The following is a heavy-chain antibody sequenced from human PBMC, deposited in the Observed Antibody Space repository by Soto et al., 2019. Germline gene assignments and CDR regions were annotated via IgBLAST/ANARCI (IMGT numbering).Heavy chain of an antibody. CDR3: ARGGGYTIFGVVTIRVYYFDY. D-gene: IGHD3-3*01. CDR1: GGSISSSIYY. V-gene: IGHV4-39*01. J-gene: IGHJ4*02. CDR2: IYYSGST. Sequence: SETLSLTCTVSGGSISSSIYYWGWIRQPPGKGLEWIGRIYYSGSTYYNPSLKSRVTISVDTSKNQFSLKLSSVTAADTAVYYCARGGGYTIFGVVTIRVYYFDYWGQRTLVTVSS.